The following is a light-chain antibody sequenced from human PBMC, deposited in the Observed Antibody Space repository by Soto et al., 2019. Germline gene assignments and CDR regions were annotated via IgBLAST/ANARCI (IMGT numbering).Light chain of an antibody. CDR3: SAWDDSLNGRV. Sequence: QSVLTQPPSVSGTPGQRVTISCSGSSSNIGVKTVNWYQQFPGSAPKLLIFRSDQRPSGVPDRFSGSKSGTSAYLAISGLQSEDEADYYRSAWDDSLNGRVFGTGTKLTVL. CDR1: SSNIGVKT. J-gene: IGLJ1*01. V-gene: IGLV1-44*01. CDR2: RSD.